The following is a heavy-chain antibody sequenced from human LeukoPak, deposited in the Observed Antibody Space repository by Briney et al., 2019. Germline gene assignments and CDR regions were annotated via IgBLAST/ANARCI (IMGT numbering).Heavy chain of an antibody. Sequence: TGGSLRLSCAASGFTFSSYAMSWVRQAPGKGLEWVSAISGSGGSTYYADSVKGRFTISRDNSKNTVYLQMNSLRAEDTAVYYCAREGVYDSSGYHDALDIWGQGTMVTVSS. CDR3: AREGVYDSSGYHDALDI. V-gene: IGHV3-23*01. J-gene: IGHJ3*02. CDR1: GFTFSSYA. CDR2: ISGSGGST. D-gene: IGHD3-22*01.